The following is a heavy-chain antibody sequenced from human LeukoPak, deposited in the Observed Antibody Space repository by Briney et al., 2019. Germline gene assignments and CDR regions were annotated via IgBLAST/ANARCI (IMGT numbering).Heavy chain of an antibody. Sequence: GGSLRLSCAASGFTFSSYWMRWVRQAPGKGLEWVANIKQDGSDKFYVDSVEGRFTISRDNAKNSLYLQVNSLRAEDTAVYYCATGPQWFGELFCDYWGQGTLVSVSS. D-gene: IGHD3-10*01. CDR2: IKQDGSDK. CDR3: ATGPQWFGELFCDY. J-gene: IGHJ4*02. V-gene: IGHV3-7*01. CDR1: GFTFSSYW.